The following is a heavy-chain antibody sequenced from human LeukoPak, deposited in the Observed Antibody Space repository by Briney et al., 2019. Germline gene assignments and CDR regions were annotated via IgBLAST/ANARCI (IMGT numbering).Heavy chain of an antibody. CDR1: GYSISSGYY. J-gene: IGHJ4*02. V-gene: IGHV4-38-2*01. Sequence: SETLSLTCAVSGYSISSGYYWGWIRQPPGRGLEWLASIYHSGGTYYNPSLTSRVTISVDTSKNQFSLKLSSVTAADTAVYYCARAPLYWGQGTLVTVSS. CDR2: IYHSGGT. CDR3: ARAPLY.